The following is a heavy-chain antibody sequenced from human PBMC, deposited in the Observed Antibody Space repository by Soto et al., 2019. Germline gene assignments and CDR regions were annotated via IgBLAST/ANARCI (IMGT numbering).Heavy chain of an antibody. CDR2: ISGSGGST. Sequence: EVQLLESGGGLVQPGGSLRLSCAASGFTFSSYAMSWVRQAPGKGLEWVSAISGSGGSTYYADSVKGRFTISRDNAKNSLYLQMNSLRAEDTAVYYCARATYSGSYSAALTYYYYGMDVWGQGTTVTVSS. D-gene: IGHD1-26*01. CDR1: GFTFSSYA. V-gene: IGHV3-23*01. CDR3: ARATYSGSYSAALTYYYYGMDV. J-gene: IGHJ6*02.